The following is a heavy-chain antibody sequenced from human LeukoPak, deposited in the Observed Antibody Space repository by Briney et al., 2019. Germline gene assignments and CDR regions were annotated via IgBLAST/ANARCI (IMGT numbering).Heavy chain of an antibody. D-gene: IGHD1-14*01. CDR1: GGSTSGYY. CDR2: VHSNGDT. Sequence: PSETLSLTCTVSGGSTSGYYWSWTRQSPGRGLEWFGYVHSNGDTNYNPSFKSRVTISLDTSKHQFSLRLTSVTAADTAVYYCVKYNRSPTVYALDIWGQGTMVTVSS. J-gene: IGHJ3*02. V-gene: IGHV4-59*01. CDR3: VKYNRSPTVYALDI.